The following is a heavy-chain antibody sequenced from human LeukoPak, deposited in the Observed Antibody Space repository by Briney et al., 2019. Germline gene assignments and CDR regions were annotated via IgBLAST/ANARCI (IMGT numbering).Heavy chain of an antibody. CDR2: IRYDGSNE. V-gene: IGHV3-30*02. CDR1: GFSFSNFG. J-gene: IGHJ4*02. CDR3: AKGSQSRTSFLLSYYFDS. Sequence: GGSLRLSCAASGFSFSNFGLHWVRQAPGKGLEWVTFIRYDGSNEYYADSVKGRFTISRDNSKNTLYLQMNSLIAEDTAVYYCAKGSQSRTSFLLSYYFDSWGQGTLVTVSS. D-gene: IGHD2-2*01.